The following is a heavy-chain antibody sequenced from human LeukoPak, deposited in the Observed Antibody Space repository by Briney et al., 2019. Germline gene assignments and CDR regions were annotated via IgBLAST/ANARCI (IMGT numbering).Heavy chain of an antibody. CDR2: IRYDGSNK. CDR3: AKERYYYGSGSHYDY. V-gene: IGHV3-30*02. D-gene: IGHD3-10*01. Sequence: GGSLRLSCAASGFTFSSYGMHWVRQAPGKGLEWVAFIRYDGSNKYYADSVKGRFTISRDNSKNTLYLQTNSLRAEDTAVYYCAKERYYYGSGSHYDYWGQGTLVTVSS. CDR1: GFTFSSYG. J-gene: IGHJ4*02.